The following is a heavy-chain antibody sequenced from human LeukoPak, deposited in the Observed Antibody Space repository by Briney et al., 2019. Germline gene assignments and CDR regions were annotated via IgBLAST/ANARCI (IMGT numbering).Heavy chain of an antibody. J-gene: IGHJ6*03. V-gene: IGHV4-61*02. CDR1: SGSISRGSYY. D-gene: IGHD3-10*01. CDR3: AREGRRRGYYFKGV. CDR2: IFNSGTT. Sequence: SETLSLTCTVSSGSISRGSYYWSWIRQPAGTGLEWIGRIFNSGTTHYNPSLQSRVTLSVDTSRNQFSLKVSSVTAADTAVYYRAREGRRRGYYFKGVWGKGTTVNIPS.